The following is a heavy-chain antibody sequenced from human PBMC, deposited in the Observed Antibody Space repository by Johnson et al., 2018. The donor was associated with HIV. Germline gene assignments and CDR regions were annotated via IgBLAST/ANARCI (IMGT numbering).Heavy chain of an antibody. CDR3: AKPNTVTTFGPPNDAFDI. CDR1: GFTFSSYA. Sequence: QMLLVESGGGVVQPGRSLRLSCAASGFTFSSYAMHWVRQAPGKGLEYVSAISSNGGSTYYADSVKGRFTISRDNSKNTLYLQMNSLRAEDTAVYYCAKPNTVTTFGPPNDAFDIWGQGTMVTVSS. J-gene: IGHJ3*02. D-gene: IGHD4-11*01. CDR2: ISSNGGST. V-gene: IGHV3-64*04.